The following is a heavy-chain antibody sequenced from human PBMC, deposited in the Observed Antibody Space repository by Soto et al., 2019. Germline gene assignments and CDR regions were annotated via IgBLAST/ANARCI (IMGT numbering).Heavy chain of an antibody. CDR3: ARDNRFRRYDILTGYISGDYYGMDV. J-gene: IGHJ6*02. CDR1: GGTFSIYA. V-gene: IGHV1-69*13. D-gene: IGHD3-9*01. CDR2: IIPIFGTA. Sequence: ASVKVSCKASGGTFSIYAISWVRQAPGQGLEWMGGIIPIFGTANYAQKFQGRVTITADESTSTAYMELSSLRSEDTAVYYCARDNRFRRYDILTGYISGDYYGMDVWGQGTTVTVSS.